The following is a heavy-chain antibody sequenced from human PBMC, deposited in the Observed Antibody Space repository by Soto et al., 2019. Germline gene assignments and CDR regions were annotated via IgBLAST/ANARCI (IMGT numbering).Heavy chain of an antibody. V-gene: IGHV3-23*01. CDR3: AQTTPSIHWFDP. D-gene: IGHD1-1*01. Sequence: AGVSLRLSCAASGFTFSSYAMSWVRQAPGKGLEWVSAISAGGGNTYYRDSVKGRFTISRDNSKNTLYLQMNSLRAEDTAVYFCAQTTPSIHWFDPWGQGTLVTVSS. J-gene: IGHJ5*02. CDR1: GFTFSSYA. CDR2: ISAGGGNT.